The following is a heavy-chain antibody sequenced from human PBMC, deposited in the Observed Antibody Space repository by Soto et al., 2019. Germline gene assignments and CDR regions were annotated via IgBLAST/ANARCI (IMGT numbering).Heavy chain of an antibody. D-gene: IGHD2-2*02. Sequence: QVQLVQSGAEVKKPGASVKVSCKVSVYILTELSIHWVRQAPGKGLEWMGGFDPEDGETIYAQKFQGSVTMTEDTSTDTAYMELSSLRSEDTAVYYCAAMRRYTSAQESDYWGPGTLVTVSS. J-gene: IGHJ4*02. CDR3: AAMRRYTSAQESDY. CDR2: FDPEDGET. CDR1: VYILTELS. V-gene: IGHV1-24*01.